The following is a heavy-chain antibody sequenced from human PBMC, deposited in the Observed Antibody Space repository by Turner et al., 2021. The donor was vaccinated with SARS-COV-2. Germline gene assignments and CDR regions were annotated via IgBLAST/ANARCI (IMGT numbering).Heavy chain of an antibody. D-gene: IGHD2-15*01. CDR1: GYTFTAYN. CDR3: ARVCNGNVCKNFDY. Sequence: QVQLVQSGAEVKKPGASVKVSCKASGYTFTAYNIHWLRQAPGQGLEWMGWVTANSGDTNYAQEFQGRVTMTRDTSISTAYMELSSLRSDDTAVYYCARVCNGNVCKNFDYWGQGTLVTVSS. CDR2: VTANSGDT. J-gene: IGHJ4*02. V-gene: IGHV1-2*02.